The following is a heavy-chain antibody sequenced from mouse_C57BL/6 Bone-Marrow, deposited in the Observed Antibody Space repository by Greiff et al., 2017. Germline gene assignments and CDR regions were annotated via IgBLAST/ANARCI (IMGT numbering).Heavy chain of an antibody. CDR3: ARIPITTRINYYAMDY. CDR1: GFNIKNTY. D-gene: IGHD1-1*01. Sequence: EVQRVESVAELVRPGASVKLSCTASGFNIKNTYMHWVKQRPEQGLEWIGRIDPANGNTKYAPKFQGKATITADTSANTAYLQLSCLTSEDSAIYYCARIPITTRINYYAMDYWGQGTSVTVSS. V-gene: IGHV14-3*01. J-gene: IGHJ4*01. CDR2: IDPANGNT.